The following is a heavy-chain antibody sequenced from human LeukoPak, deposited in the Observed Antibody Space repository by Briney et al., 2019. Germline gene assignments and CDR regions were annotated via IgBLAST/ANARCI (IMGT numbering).Heavy chain of an antibody. CDR1: GYTFIGYY. Sequence: ASVKVSCKASGYTFIGYYLHWVRQAPGQGLEWMGWISPNSGGTHYAQKFQGRVTMTRDTSISTAYMELSRLTSDDTAVFYCARDSSGSYLDYWGQGTLVTVSS. CDR2: ISPNSGGT. CDR3: ARDSSGSYLDY. J-gene: IGHJ4*02. D-gene: IGHD1-26*01. V-gene: IGHV1-2*02.